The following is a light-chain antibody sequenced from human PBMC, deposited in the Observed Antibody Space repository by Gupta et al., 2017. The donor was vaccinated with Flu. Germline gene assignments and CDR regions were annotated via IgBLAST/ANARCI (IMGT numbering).Light chain of an antibody. CDR3: AAWDDSLSCLV. Sequence: QTMLTRQRAASGKSVQRGARCCTESSSNIGVNYVYWYQQLQGTAPKLLIYRNNQRPSGVPHRISASKSGASASLAISWPRTEDDADYYCAAWDDSLSCLVFGGGTKLTVL. CDR1: SSNIGVNY. V-gene: IGLV1-47*01. CDR2: RNN. J-gene: IGLJ3*02.